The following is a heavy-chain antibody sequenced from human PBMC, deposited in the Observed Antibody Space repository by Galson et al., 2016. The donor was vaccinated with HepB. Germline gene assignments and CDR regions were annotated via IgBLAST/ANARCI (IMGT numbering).Heavy chain of an antibody. CDR3: VRDDTYNGVAGHFDS. Sequence: SLRLSCAASGFTFSGFAFHWVRQPPGKGLEWVAVISYEGVNTHYADSVKDRFTLSRDNSKNTLFLQMHSLSTEDTAVYYCVRDDTYNGVAGHFDSWGQGTQVTVSS. CDR1: GFTFSGFA. J-gene: IGHJ4*02. V-gene: IGHV3-30-3*01. D-gene: IGHD6-19*01. CDR2: ISYEGVNT.